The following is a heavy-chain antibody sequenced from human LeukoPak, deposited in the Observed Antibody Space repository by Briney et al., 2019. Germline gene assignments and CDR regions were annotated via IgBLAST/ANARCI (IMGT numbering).Heavy chain of an antibody. J-gene: IGHJ4*02. CDR3: ASLIVGGSSDY. V-gene: IGHV4-4*02. CDR1: GGSISSSNW. Sequence: SGTLSLTRAVSGGSISSSNWWSWVRQSPGKGLEWIGESDHSGSTNYNPSLKSRVTISVDKSKNQFSLKLNSVTAADTAVYYCASLIVGGSSDYWGQGTLVTVSS. CDR2: SDHSGST. D-gene: IGHD2-15*01.